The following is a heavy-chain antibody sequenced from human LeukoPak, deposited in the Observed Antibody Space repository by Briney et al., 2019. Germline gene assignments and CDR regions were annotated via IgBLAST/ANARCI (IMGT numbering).Heavy chain of an antibody. J-gene: IGHJ6*03. D-gene: IGHD4-23*01. CDR3: ARDPRLVRTYSDYYYMDV. CDR1: GFSFSSYA. Sequence: GRSLRLSCAASGFSFSSYAMHWVRQAPGKGLEWVVVISNDGSRKYYADSVKGRFTISRDNSKNTLYLQMNSLRAEDTAVYYCARDPRLVRTYSDYYYMDVWGKGTTVTVSS. V-gene: IGHV3-30*04. CDR2: ISNDGSRK.